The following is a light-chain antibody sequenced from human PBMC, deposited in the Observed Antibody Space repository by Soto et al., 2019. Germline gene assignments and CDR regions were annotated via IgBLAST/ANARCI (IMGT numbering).Light chain of an antibody. J-gene: IGLJ1*01. CDR1: SSDVGGFNS. Sequence: QSALTQPASVSGSPGQSITISCTGTSSDVGGFNSVSWYQLRPGTAPKLILYDVVGRPSGVSYRFSGSKSGNTASLTISGLQAADEADYFCSSYTSTMTNVFGSGTKVTV. CDR3: SSYTSTMTNV. CDR2: DVV. V-gene: IGLV2-14*03.